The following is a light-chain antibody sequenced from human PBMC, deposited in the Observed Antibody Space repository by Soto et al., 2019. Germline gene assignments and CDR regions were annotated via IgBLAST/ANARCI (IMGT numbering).Light chain of an antibody. CDR3: SSYAGSSNV. CDR2: EVN. V-gene: IGLV2-8*01. Sequence: QSVLTQPPSASGAPGQSVAISCTGTSTDVGGYNYVSWYQQHPGKAPKHMMYEVNKRPSGVPDRFSGSKSGNTASLTVSGLQAEDEVDYYCSSYAGSSNVFGTGTKLTVL. CDR1: STDVGGYNY. J-gene: IGLJ1*01.